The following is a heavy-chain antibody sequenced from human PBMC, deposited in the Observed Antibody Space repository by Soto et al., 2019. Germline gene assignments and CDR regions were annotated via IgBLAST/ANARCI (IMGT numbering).Heavy chain of an antibody. CDR2: IYHSGST. J-gene: IGHJ5*02. V-gene: IGHV4-30-2*01. Sequence: PSETQSLTCTVSYGSISSGGYSWSWIRQPPGKGLDWIGYIYHSGSTYYNPSLKSRVTISVDRSKNQFSLKLSSVTAADTAVYYCARVPGPWGQGTLVTVSS. CDR1: YGSISSGGYS. CDR3: ARVPGP.